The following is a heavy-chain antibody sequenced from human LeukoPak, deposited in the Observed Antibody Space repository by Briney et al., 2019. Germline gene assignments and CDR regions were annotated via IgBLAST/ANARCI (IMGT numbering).Heavy chain of an antibody. CDR2: IYSGGT. CDR3: ARDGEYSYGYGFDY. CDR1: GITVTSTY. D-gene: IGHD5-18*01. J-gene: IGHJ4*02. Sequence: GGPLRLSGTAFGITVTSTYMTGVRRAPGKGREGVSAIYSGGTYYADSGKGRFTITRDNSKSTLYLQMSSLRAEDTAVYYCARDGEYSYGYGFDYWGLGTRVTVSA. V-gene: IGHV3-53*01.